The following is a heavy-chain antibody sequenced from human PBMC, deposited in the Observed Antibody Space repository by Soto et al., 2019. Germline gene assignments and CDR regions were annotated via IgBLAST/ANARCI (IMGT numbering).Heavy chain of an antibody. J-gene: IGHJ5*02. CDR3: ARGYCTTTICDPWFDP. CDR2: IYHGDSDT. CDR1: GYAFTSYW. V-gene: IGHV5-51*01. D-gene: IGHD2-2*01. Sequence: GESLKISCTGSGYAFTSYWIAWVRQMPGKGLEWMGIIYHGDSDTRYSPSFQGQVTISADKSITTAYLQWSSLKASDTAMYYCARGYCTTTICDPWFDPWGQGTLVTVSS.